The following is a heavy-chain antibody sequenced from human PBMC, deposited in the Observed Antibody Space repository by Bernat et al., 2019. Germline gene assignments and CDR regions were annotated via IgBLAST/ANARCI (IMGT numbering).Heavy chain of an antibody. J-gene: IGHJ3*02. V-gene: IGHV1-18*01. CDR3: AGDRAMYYYDSSGYSNDAFDI. Sequence: QVQLVQSGTEVKKPGASVRVSCKTSGYTFTPHGIGWVRQAPGQGLEWLVWLSGYNGDTIYAQRLQGRVTMTTYTPTNTAYMELTRLRPDDTAVYYCAGDRAMYYYDSSGYSNDAFDIWGQGTMVTVSS. D-gene: IGHD3-22*01. CDR2: LSGYNGDT. CDR1: GYTFTPHG.